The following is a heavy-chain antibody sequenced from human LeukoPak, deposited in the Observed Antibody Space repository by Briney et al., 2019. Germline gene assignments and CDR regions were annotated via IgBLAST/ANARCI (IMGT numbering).Heavy chain of an antibody. CDR2: IYYSGST. CDR1: GGSISSSIHY. J-gene: IGHJ4*02. Sequence: PSETLSLTCAVSGGSISSSIHYWAWLRQPPGKGLEWIGSIYYSGSTYYNPSLRSRVSISVDTSKNQFSLKLTSVTAADTAVYYCARLAAEHYYGSGGFFDYWGQGTLVTVSS. CDR3: ARLAAEHYYGSGGFFDY. D-gene: IGHD3-22*01. V-gene: IGHV4-39*01.